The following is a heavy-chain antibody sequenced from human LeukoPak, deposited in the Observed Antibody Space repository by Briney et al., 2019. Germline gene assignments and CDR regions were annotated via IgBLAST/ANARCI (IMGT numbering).Heavy chain of an antibody. Sequence: SETLSLTCTVSGASIITNDYYWNWIRQPPGKGREWIGYIFHSGSTYYNPSLKSRVTISVDTSKNQFSLKLSSVTAADTAVYYCARDSSTSFRFWKAYFDYWGQGTLVTVSS. CDR2: IFHSGST. CDR1: GASIITNDYY. J-gene: IGHJ4*02. CDR3: ARDSSTSFRFWKAYFDY. V-gene: IGHV4-30-4*08. D-gene: IGHD2-2*01.